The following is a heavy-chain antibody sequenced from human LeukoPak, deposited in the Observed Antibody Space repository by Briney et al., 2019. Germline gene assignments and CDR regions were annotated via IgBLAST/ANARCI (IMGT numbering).Heavy chain of an antibody. CDR2: IYYSGGT. J-gene: IGHJ5*02. CDR3: ARGSGWLFDP. V-gene: IGHV4-59*08. D-gene: IGHD3-9*01. CDR1: GGSISGYY. Sequence: SETLSLTCTVSGGSISGYYWSWIRQPPGKGLEWIGYIYYSGGTNYNPSLKSRVTISVDTSKNQFSLKLSSVTAADTAVYYCARGSGWLFDPWGQGTLVTVSS.